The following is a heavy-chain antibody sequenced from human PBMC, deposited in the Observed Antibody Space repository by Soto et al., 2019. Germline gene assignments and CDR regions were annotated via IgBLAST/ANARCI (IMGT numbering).Heavy chain of an antibody. V-gene: IGHV4-39*01. CDR2: IYYDGRT. Sequence: QLQLQESGPGLVKPSETLSLTCSVSGGSISSTSYYWGWIRQPPGKGLEWIGSIYYDGRTYYNASLKSRITLSVDTSRSRFSLRLGSVTASDSAMYYCAASLRGIVVIDHFGFWGQGSLVIVSS. CDR1: GGSISSTSYY. D-gene: IGHD3-22*01. CDR3: AASLRGIVVIDHFGF. J-gene: IGHJ4*02.